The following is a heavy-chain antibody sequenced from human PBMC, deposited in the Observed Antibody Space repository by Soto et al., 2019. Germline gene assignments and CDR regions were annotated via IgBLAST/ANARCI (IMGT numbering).Heavy chain of an antibody. CDR3: ARIMVRGVIAAWALDY. D-gene: IGHD3-10*01. J-gene: IGHJ4*02. CDR2: ISYDGSNK. CDR1: GFTFSSYA. V-gene: IGHV3-30-3*01. Sequence: VGSLRLSCAASGFTFSSYAMHWVRQAPGKGLEWVAVISYDGSNKYYADSVKGRFTISRDNSKNTLYLQMNSLRAEDTAVYYCARIMVRGVIAAWALDYWGQGTLVTVSS.